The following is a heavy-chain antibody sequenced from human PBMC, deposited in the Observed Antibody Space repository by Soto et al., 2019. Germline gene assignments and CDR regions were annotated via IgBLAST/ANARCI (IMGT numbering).Heavy chain of an antibody. CDR1: GYTFTGYY. D-gene: IGHD3-22*01. J-gene: IGHJ5*02. Sequence: ASVKVSCKASGYTFTGYYMHWVRQAPGQGLEWMGWINPNSGGTNYAQKFQGRVTMTRDTSISTAYMELSSLRSEDTAVYYCARGNYYDSSGYYLDWFDPWGQGTLVTVSS. V-gene: IGHV1-2*02. CDR3: ARGNYYDSSGYYLDWFDP. CDR2: INPNSGGT.